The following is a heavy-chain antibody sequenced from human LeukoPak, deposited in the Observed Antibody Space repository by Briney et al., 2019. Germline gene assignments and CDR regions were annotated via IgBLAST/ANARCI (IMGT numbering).Heavy chain of an antibody. Sequence: GSLRLSCAASGFTFSSYAITWVRQAPGKGLEWVSAVSSNGAKTYYADSVKGRFTISRDNYKNMVFLQMSSLRVDDTAVYYCAKAASSSWPSYYYGMDVWGQGTTVTVSS. CDR3: AKAASSSWPSYYYGMDV. CDR2: VSSNGAKT. CDR1: GFTFSSYA. D-gene: IGHD6-13*01. V-gene: IGHV3-23*01. J-gene: IGHJ6*02.